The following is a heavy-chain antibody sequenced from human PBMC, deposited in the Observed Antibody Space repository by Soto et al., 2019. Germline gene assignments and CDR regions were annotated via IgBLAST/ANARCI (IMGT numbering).Heavy chain of an antibody. V-gene: IGHV4-31*03. J-gene: IGHJ4*02. Sequence: SETLSLTCTVSCGSISSGGYYWSWIRQHPGKGLEWIGYIYYSGSTYYNPSLKSRVTISVDTSKNQFSLKLSSVTAADTAVYYCARVRVQNFGVVVAALPRFDYWGQGTLVTVSS. CDR2: IYYSGST. CDR3: ARVRVQNFGVVVAALPRFDY. D-gene: IGHD2-15*01. CDR1: CGSISSGGYY.